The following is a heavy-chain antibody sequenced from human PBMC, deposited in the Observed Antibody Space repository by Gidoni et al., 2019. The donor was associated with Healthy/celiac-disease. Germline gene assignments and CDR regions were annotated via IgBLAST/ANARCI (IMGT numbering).Heavy chain of an antibody. J-gene: IGHJ6*02. Sequence: QVQLVQSGAEVKKPGSSVKVSCKASGGTFSSYAISWVRQAPGQGLEWMGGIIPIFGTANYAQKFQGRVTITADESTSTAYMELSSLRSEDTAVYYCARDGRDIVATITPRARYYYYYGMDVWGQGTTVTVSS. CDR3: ARDGRDIVATITPRARYYYYYGMDV. CDR2: IIPIFGTA. D-gene: IGHD5-12*01. V-gene: IGHV1-69*01. CDR1: GGTFSSYA.